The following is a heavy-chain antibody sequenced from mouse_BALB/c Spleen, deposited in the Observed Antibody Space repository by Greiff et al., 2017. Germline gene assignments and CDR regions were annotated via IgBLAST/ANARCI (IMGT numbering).Heavy chain of an antibody. V-gene: IGHV2-9*02. Sequence: QVQLKESGPGLVAPSQSLSITCTVSGFTLNSYGVHWVRQPPGKGLGWLGVIWAGGSKNYNTALMSRLSISKDNSKSQVFLQMNRLQTDDTAMYYCARGAVVASFDYWGQGTTLTVSS. CDR3: ARGAVVASFDY. D-gene: IGHD1-1*01. J-gene: IGHJ2*01. CDR1: GFTLNSYG. CDR2: IWAGGSK.